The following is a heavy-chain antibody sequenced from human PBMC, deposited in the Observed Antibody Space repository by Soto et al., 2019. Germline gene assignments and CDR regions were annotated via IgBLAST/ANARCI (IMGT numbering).Heavy chain of an antibody. J-gene: IGHJ3*02. CDR1: GYTFTSYY. CDR2: INPSGGST. V-gene: IGHV1-46*01. D-gene: IGHD3-9*01. CDR3: AREGTPLRYFDSLLKHDAFDI. Sequence: XSVKVSCKASGYTFTSYYMHWVRQAPGQGLEWMGIINPSGGSTSYAQKFQGRVTMTRDTSTSTVYMELSSLRSEDTAVYYCAREGTPLRYFDSLLKHDAFDIWGQGTMVTVSS.